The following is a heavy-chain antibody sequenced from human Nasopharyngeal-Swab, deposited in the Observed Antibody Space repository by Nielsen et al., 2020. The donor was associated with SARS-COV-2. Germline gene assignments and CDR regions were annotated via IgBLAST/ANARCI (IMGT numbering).Heavy chain of an antibody. V-gene: IGHV3-23*01. D-gene: IGHD3-16*01. CDR1: GFTFSSYA. J-gene: IGHJ6*03. CDR2: ISGSGGST. CDR3: AKEATLGGVGDYYYMDV. Sequence: GESLKISCAASGFTFSSYAMGWVRQAPGKGLEWVSAISGSGGSTYYADSVKGRFTISRDNSKNTLYLQMNSLRADDTAVYYCAKEATLGGVGDYYYMDVWGKGTTVTVSS.